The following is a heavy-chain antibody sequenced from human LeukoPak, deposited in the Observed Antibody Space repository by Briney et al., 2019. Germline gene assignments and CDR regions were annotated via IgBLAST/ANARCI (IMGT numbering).Heavy chain of an antibody. V-gene: IGHV4-59*08. CDR1: GGSIRSYY. J-gene: IGHJ4*02. CDR3: ARHSGSYDSRAYFNY. Sequence: SETLSLTCTVSGGSIRSYYWSWIRQPPGKGLEWIGYIYYSGSTNYNPSLKSRVTISVDTSKNQFSLKLSSVTAADTAVYYCARHSGSYDSRAYFNYWGQGTLVTVSS. D-gene: IGHD3-22*01. CDR2: IYYSGST.